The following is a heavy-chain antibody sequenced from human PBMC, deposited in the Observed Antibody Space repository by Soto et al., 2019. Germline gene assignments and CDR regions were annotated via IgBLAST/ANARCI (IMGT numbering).Heavy chain of an antibody. CDR1: GGFISSSNYY. J-gene: IGHJ5*01. D-gene: IGHD6-6*01. Sequence: PSETLSITGTVSGGFISSSNYYWRWIRQPPGKGLEWIGYIYYSGNTNYNPSLKSRVTISVHASKNQFSLELTSVTAADTAVYYGVKGLRPFDSWGPGTLVTVSS. CDR2: IYYSGNT. V-gene: IGHV4-61*05. CDR3: VKGLRPFDS.